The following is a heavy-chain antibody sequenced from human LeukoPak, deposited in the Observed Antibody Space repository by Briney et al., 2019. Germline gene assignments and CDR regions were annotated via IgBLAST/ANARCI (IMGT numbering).Heavy chain of an antibody. CDR1: GYTFTRYA. Sequence: ASVKVSCKASGYTFTRYAMHWVRQAPGLRLEWMGWINAGNGNTKYSQKFQGRVSITRDTSASTAYMELSSLRSEDTAVYYCARGGSSRLPFDYWGQGTLVTVSS. J-gene: IGHJ4*02. CDR2: INAGNGNT. D-gene: IGHD1-26*01. V-gene: IGHV1-3*01. CDR3: ARGGSSRLPFDY.